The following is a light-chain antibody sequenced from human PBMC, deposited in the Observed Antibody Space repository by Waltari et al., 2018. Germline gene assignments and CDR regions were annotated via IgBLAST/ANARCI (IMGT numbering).Light chain of an antibody. Sequence: EIMMTQSSATLSVSPVERATLSCRASQSISSNVAWYQLKPGQAPRPPIYDTSTRATGIPARFSGSGSGTEFTLTISSLQSEDFAVYYCQQYSNWPYTFGQGTKLEIK. J-gene: IGKJ2*01. CDR3: QQYSNWPYT. CDR1: QSISSN. CDR2: DTS. V-gene: IGKV3-15*01.